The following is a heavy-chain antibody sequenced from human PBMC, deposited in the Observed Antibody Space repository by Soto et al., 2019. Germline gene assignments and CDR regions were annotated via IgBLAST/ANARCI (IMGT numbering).Heavy chain of an antibody. CDR2: IYYNGST. Sequence: SETLSLTCTVSGGSISGYYWSWIRQPPGKGLEWIDYIYYNGSTNYNPSLKSRVTISVDTSKNQFSLKLSSVTAADTAVYYCGRLTDCGGDCPLFDYWGRGTLVTVSS. J-gene: IGHJ4*02. CDR1: GGSISGYY. V-gene: IGHV4-59*01. CDR3: GRLTDCGGDCPLFDY. D-gene: IGHD2-21*02.